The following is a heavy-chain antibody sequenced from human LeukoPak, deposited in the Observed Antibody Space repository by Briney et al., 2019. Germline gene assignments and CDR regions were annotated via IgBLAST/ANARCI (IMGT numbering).Heavy chain of an antibody. Sequence: GGSLRLSCAASGFTFSSYAMSWVRQAPGKGLEWVSAISGSGGSTYYADSVKGRFTISRDNSKNTLYLQMNSLRAEDTVVYYCAMGSSGYYNLYFDYWGQGTLVTVSS. D-gene: IGHD3-22*01. J-gene: IGHJ4*02. CDR1: GFTFSSYA. V-gene: IGHV3-23*01. CDR2: ISGSGGST. CDR3: AMGSSGYYNLYFDY.